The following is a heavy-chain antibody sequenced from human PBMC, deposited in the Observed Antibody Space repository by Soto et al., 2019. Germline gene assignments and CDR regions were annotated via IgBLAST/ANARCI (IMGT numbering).Heavy chain of an antibody. J-gene: IGHJ5*02. Sequence: DAVQVSCKTSGYTFSNYGITWVRQAPGQPLEWLGWISLYSDGTNYAQKFQGRVSMTTDTSTTTAYMELRSLRSDDPAVYYGASGAPGAPAWFVSWGPAPVLTVAS. CDR2: ISLYSDGT. V-gene: IGHV1-18*01. CDR3: ASGAPGAPAWFVS. D-gene: IGHD2-2*01. CDR1: GYTFSNYG.